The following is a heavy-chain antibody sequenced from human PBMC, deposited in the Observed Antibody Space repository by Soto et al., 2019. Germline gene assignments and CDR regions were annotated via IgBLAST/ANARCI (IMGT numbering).Heavy chain of an antibody. CDR2: IWYDGSNK. CDR3: ARDLAPPGAVFDI. V-gene: IGHV3-33*01. J-gene: IGHJ3*02. CDR1: GFTFSSYG. D-gene: IGHD3-10*01. Sequence: GGSLRLSCAASGFTFSSYGMHWVRQAPGKGLEWVAVIWYDGSNKYYADSVKGRFTISRDNSKNTLYLQMNSLRAEDTAVYYCARDLAPPGAVFDIWGQGTMVTVSS.